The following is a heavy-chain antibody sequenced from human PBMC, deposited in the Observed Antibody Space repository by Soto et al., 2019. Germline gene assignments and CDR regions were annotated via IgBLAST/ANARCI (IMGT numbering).Heavy chain of an antibody. V-gene: IGHV1-69*13. J-gene: IGHJ3*02. CDR3: ARGHMEEYDGPNNAFDI. Sequence: SVKVSCKASGGTFSSYAISWVRQAPGQGLEWMGGIIPIFGTANYAQKFQGRVTITADESTSTAYMELSSLRSEDTAVYYCARGHMEEYDGPNNAFDIWGQGTMVTVSS. D-gene: IGHD3-3*01. CDR2: IIPIFGTA. CDR1: GGTFSSYA.